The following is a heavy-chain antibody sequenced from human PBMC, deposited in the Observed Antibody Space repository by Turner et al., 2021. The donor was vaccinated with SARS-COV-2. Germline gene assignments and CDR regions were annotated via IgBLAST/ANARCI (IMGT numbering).Heavy chain of an antibody. V-gene: IGHV1-46*02. CDR1: GYPFNSYY. J-gene: IGHJ4*02. D-gene: IGHD2-8*02. CDR3: ARTGGGFDY. CDR2: INPSGEST. Sequence: QVQLVQSGAEVTKTADSVKVSCKASGYPFNSYYMHWVRQATGQGLEWMGIINPSGESTSYAQKCQGRVTMTRDTSTSTVYMELSSLRSEDTAVYYCARTGGGFDYWGQGTLVTVSS.